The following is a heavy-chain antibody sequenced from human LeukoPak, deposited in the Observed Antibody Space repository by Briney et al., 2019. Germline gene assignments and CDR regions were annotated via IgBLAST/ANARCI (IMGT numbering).Heavy chain of an antibody. CDR2: IQDEGISK. V-gene: IGHV3-30*02. Sequence: GGSLRLSCAASGFTFSTYSMNWVRQAPGKGPEWVAFIQDEGISKNYGDSVKGRFAISRDNFKNTVYLEMTSLTTEDTALYYCAKARDSANYYFDSWGQGTLVTVSS. J-gene: IGHJ4*02. CDR3: AKARDSANYYFDS. D-gene: IGHD1-26*01. CDR1: GFTFSTYS.